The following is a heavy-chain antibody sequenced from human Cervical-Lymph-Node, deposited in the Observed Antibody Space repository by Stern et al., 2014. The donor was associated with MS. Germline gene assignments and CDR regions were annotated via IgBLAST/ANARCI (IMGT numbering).Heavy chain of an antibody. J-gene: IGHJ2*01. Sequence: VQLLESGGGVVQPGRSLRLSCAASGFTFSSYGMHWVRQAPGKGLEWGSAISYDGNTKYYADSVKGRFTISRDNSKNTLYLQINSLRAEDTTVYYCATGGGYTYGSGYFDLWGRGTLVSVSS. V-gene: IGHV3-30*03. CDR3: ATGGGYTYGSGYFDL. D-gene: IGHD5-18*01. CDR1: GFTFSSYG. CDR2: ISYDGNTK.